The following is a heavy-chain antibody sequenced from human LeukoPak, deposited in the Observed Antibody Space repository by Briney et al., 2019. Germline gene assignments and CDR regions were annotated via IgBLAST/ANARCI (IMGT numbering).Heavy chain of an antibody. CDR1: GYSISSGYY. J-gene: IGHJ4*02. D-gene: IGHD4-17*01. V-gene: IGHV4-38-2*02. CDR2: IYHNGST. CDR3: ARHMTTVTPFDY. Sequence: SETLSLTCTVSGYSISSGYYWGWIRQPPGKGLEWIGNIYHNGSTHYNPPLKSRVTISVDTSKNQFSLKLTSVTAADTAVYYCARHMTTVTPFDYWGQGTLVTVSS.